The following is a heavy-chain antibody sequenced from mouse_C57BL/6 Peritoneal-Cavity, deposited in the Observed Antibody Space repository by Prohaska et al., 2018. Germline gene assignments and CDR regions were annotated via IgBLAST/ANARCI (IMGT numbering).Heavy chain of an antibody. CDR3: ESTDWYFDV. CDR2: INPDSSKI. D-gene: IGHD1-1*01. V-gene: IGHV4-1*01. CDR1: GIDFSRYW. Sequence: EVKLLQSGGGLVQPGGSLKLSCAASGIDFSRYWMSWVRRAPGKGLEWIGEINPDSSKINYAPSLKDKFIISRDNAKNTLYLQMSKVRSEDTALYYCESTDWYFDVWDTGTTVTVSS. J-gene: IGHJ1*03.